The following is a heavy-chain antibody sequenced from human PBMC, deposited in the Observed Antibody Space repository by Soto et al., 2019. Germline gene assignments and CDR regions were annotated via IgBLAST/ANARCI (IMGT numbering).Heavy chain of an antibody. CDR3: TTLNRIGSDY. Sequence: GSLRLTCAASGXSFSAATMHWVRQASGRGLEWIGRIRSKTNNYATIYSASVKGRFIISRDDSKNTAYLEMPSLKYEDTAVYYCTTLNRIGSDYWGQGSLVTVS. D-gene: IGHD5-12*01. CDR1: GXSFSAAT. CDR2: IRSKTNNYAT. J-gene: IGHJ4*02. V-gene: IGHV3-73*01.